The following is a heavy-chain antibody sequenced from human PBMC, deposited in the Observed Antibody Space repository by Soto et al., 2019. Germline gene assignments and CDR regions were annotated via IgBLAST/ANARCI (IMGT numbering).Heavy chain of an antibody. CDR3: ARGAYYGSGRNWFDP. V-gene: IGHV3-13*01. CDR1: GFTFSSYD. Sequence: GGSLRLSCAASGFTFSSYDMHWVRQATGKGLEWVSGIGTAGDTYYPGSVKGRFTISRENAKNSLYLQMNSLRAGDTAVYYCARGAYYGSGRNWFDPWGQGTLVTVSS. D-gene: IGHD3-10*01. J-gene: IGHJ5*02. CDR2: IGTAGDT.